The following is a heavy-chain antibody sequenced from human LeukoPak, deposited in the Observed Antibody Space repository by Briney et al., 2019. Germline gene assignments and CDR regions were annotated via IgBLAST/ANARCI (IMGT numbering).Heavy chain of an antibody. CDR3: ARAGWYTLDN. D-gene: IGHD2-15*01. CDR1: GGSISSYY. V-gene: IGHV4-59*12. Sequence: SETLSLTCTVSGGSISSYYWSWIRQPPGKGLEWIGYIYYSGSTNYKPSLKSRVTISVDTSKNQFSLKMSSMTAADTAVYYCARAGWYTLDNWGQGTLVTVSS. J-gene: IGHJ4*02. CDR2: IYYSGST.